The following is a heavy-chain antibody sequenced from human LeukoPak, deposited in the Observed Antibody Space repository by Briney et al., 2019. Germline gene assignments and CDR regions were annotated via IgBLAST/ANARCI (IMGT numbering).Heavy chain of an antibody. CDR3: ARDYYYDSSGYYFGAFDI. CDR2: IIPIFGTA. J-gene: IGHJ3*02. CDR1: GGTFSSYA. V-gene: IGHV1-69*13. Sequence: ASVKVSCKASGGTFSSYAISRVRQAPGQGLEWMGGIIPIFGTANYAQKFQGRVTITADESASTAYMELSSLRSEDTAVYYCARDYYYDSSGYYFGAFDIWGQGTMVTVSS. D-gene: IGHD3-22*01.